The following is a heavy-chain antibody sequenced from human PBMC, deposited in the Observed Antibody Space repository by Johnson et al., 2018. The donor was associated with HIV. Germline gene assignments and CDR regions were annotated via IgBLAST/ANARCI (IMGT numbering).Heavy chain of an antibody. J-gene: IGHJ3*02. V-gene: IGHV3-30-3*01. CDR1: GFTFSSYA. Sequence: QVQLVESGGGVVQPGRSLRLSCAASGFTFSSYAMHWVRQAPGKGLEWVAVISYDGSNKYYADSVKGRFTISRDNSKNTLYLQMNSLRAEDTAVYYCARVRSLHGGGVCDSGQEDAFDIWGQGTMVTVAS. CDR2: ISYDGSNK. D-gene: IGHD2-21*02. CDR3: ARVRSLHGGGVCDSGQEDAFDI.